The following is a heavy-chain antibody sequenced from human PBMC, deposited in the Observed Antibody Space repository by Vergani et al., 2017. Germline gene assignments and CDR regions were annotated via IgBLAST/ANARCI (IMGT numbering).Heavy chain of an antibody. CDR2: IKQDGSEK. D-gene: IGHD2-2*01. Sequence: VQLVESGGGLVKPGGSLRLSCAASGFTFSSYWMSWVRQAPGKGLEWVANIKQDGSEKYYVDSVKGRFTISRDNAKNSLYLQMNSLRAEDTAVYYCARGRDIVVVPAAMEVDYWGQGTLVTVSS. CDR1: GFTFSSYW. J-gene: IGHJ4*02. V-gene: IGHV3-7*01. CDR3: ARGRDIVVVPAAMEVDY.